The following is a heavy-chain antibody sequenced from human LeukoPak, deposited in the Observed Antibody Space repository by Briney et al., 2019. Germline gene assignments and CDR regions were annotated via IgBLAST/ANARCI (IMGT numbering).Heavy chain of an antibody. CDR3: ARHVREAAGIFGY. V-gene: IGHV5-51*01. CDR2: ISPLDSDT. D-gene: IGHD6-13*01. J-gene: IGHJ4*02. CDR1: GYSFSSYW. Sequence: GESLKIFCKGSGYSFSSYWIGWVRQMPGKGLEWMGIISPLDSDTRYSPSFQGPVTISADKSINTAYLQWSSLKASDTAMYYCARHVREAAGIFGYWGQGTLVTVSS.